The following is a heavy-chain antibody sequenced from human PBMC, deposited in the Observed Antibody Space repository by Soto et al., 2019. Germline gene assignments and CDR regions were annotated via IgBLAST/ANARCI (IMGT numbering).Heavy chain of an antibody. CDR2: VDVGGGST. D-gene: IGHD6-25*01. J-gene: IGHJ3*02. V-gene: IGHV3-23*01. CDR1: GFTFSTHA. Sequence: EVQLLESGGGLVQPGGSLRLSCAASGFTFSTHAMIWVRQAPGKGLNWVSTVDVGGGSTYYTDSVKGRFTVSRDNSKITVDLQLNTLRAEDTAIYFCARDSGPAGGGACDIWGQGTMVTVSS. CDR3: ARDSGPAGGGACDI.